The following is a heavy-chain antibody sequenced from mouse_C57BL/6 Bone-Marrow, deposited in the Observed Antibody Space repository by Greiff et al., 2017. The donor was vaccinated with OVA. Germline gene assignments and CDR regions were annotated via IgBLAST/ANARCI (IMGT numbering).Heavy chain of an antibody. CDR3: ARKGYYAMDY. V-gene: IGHV1-72*01. Sequence: VQLQQPGAELVKPGASVKLSCKASGYTFTSYWMHWVKQRPGRGLEWIGRIDPHSGGTKYNEKFKSKATLTVDKPSSTAYMQLSSRTSEDSAVYYCARKGYYAMDYWGQGTSVTVSS. J-gene: IGHJ4*01. CDR1: GYTFTSYW. CDR2: IDPHSGGT.